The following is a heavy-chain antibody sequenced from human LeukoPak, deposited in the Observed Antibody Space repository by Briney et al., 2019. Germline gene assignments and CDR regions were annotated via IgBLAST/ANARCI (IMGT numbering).Heavy chain of an antibody. CDR2: ISTFSTYT. CDR3: AGIKGYSSSPFDI. V-gene: IGHV3-11*06. J-gene: IGHJ4*02. Sequence: SGGSLRLSCAASGFTFTDYYMTWIRQAPGKGLEWLSYISTFSTYTNYADSVKGRFTISRDNANQSLFLQMDSLRADDTAVYYCAGIKGYSSSPFDIWGQGTLVTVSS. CDR1: GFTFTDYY. D-gene: IGHD6-19*01.